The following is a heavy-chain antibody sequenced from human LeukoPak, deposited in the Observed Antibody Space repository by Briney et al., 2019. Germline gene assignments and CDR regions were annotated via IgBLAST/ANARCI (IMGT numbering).Heavy chain of an antibody. Sequence: GGSLRLSCAASGFTFSDYYMSWIRQAPGKGLEWVSYISSSGNTIYYADSVKGRFTISRDNAKNSLYLQINSLRAEDTAVYYCARTRITVTTRSWDYWGQGTLVTVSS. CDR2: ISSSGNTI. V-gene: IGHV3-11*04. CDR1: GFTFSDYY. J-gene: IGHJ4*02. D-gene: IGHD4-17*01. CDR3: ARTRITVTTRSWDY.